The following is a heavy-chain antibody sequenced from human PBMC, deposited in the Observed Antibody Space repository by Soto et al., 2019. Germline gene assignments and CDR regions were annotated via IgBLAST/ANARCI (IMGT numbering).Heavy chain of an antibody. CDR1: GFTFSSDA. D-gene: IGHD2-2*01. CDR2: ISGSGGST. Sequence: EVQLLESGGGLVQPGGSLRLSCAASGFTFSSDAMSWVRQAPGKGLEWVSAISGSGGSTYYADSVKGRFTISRDNYKNTLYLQMNSLRAEDTAVYYCAKGRVVVPAAPLDYWGQGTLVTVSS. CDR3: AKGRVVVPAAPLDY. J-gene: IGHJ4*02. V-gene: IGHV3-23*01.